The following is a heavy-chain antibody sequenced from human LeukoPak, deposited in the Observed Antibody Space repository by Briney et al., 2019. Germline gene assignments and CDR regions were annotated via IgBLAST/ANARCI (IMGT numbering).Heavy chain of an antibody. CDR3: ARGGEDYYGSGSYPFDY. D-gene: IGHD3-10*01. J-gene: IGHJ4*02. Sequence: PGGSLRLSCAASGFTFSGYGMKWVRQAPGKGLEWVAVIWYDGSNKYYADSVKGRFTISRDNSKNTLYLKMNSLRAEDTAVYYCARGGEDYYGSGSYPFDYWGQGTLVTVSS. CDR2: IWYDGSNK. V-gene: IGHV3-33*01. CDR1: GFTFSGYG.